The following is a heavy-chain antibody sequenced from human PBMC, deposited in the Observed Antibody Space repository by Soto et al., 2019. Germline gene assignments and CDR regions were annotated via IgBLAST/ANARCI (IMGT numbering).Heavy chain of an antibody. CDR2: ISAYNGNT. D-gene: IGHD3-10*01. V-gene: IGHV1-18*04. CDR3: TCITMVRGVRDSWFDP. J-gene: IGHJ5*02. CDR1: GYTFTSYG. Sequence: ASVKVSCKASGYTFTSYGISWLRQAPGQGLEWMGWISAYNGNTNYAQKLQGRVTMTTDTSTSTAYMELRSLRSDDTAVYYCTCITMVRGVRDSWFDPWGQGTLVTVSS.